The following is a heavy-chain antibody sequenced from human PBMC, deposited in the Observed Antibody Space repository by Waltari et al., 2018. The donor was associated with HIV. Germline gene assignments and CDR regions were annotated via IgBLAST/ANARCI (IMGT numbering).Heavy chain of an antibody. CDR1: GYTFTSSD. CDR3: ARSFRSYGDYQYYYYGMDV. CDR2: MNPNSGNT. Sequence: QVQLVQSGAEVKKPGASVKVSCKASGYTFTSSDIHWVRPATGQGREWMGWMNPNSGNTGYAQKFQGRVTMTRNTSISTAYMELSSLRSEDTAVYYCARSFRSYGDYQYYYYGMDVWGQGTTVTVSS. J-gene: IGHJ6*02. D-gene: IGHD4-17*01. V-gene: IGHV1-8*01.